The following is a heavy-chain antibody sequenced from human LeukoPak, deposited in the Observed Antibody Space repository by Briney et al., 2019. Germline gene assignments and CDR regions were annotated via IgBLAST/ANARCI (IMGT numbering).Heavy chain of an antibody. D-gene: IGHD2-2*01. CDR1: GFTFDDYA. Sequence: GGSLRLSCAASGFTFDDYAMHWVRQAPGKGLEWVSGITWNSGDIGYADSVKGRLTISRDNAKNSLYLQMNSLRAEDTALYYCAKDTCSSTSCSNDYWGQGTLVTVSS. V-gene: IGHV3-9*01. CDR3: AKDTCSSTSCSNDY. CDR2: ITWNSGDI. J-gene: IGHJ4*02.